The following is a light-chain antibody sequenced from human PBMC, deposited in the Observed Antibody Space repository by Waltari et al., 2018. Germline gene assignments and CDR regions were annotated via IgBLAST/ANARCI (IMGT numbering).Light chain of an antibody. CDR3: QQRSNSFA. CDR1: QSVSSY. V-gene: IGKV3-11*01. CDR2: DAS. Sequence: EIVLTQSPATLSLSPGERATLSCRASQSVSSYLAWHQQKPGQAPRLLIYDASTRAAGIPARFSGSGSVTEFTLTISSLEPEDFAVYYCQQRSNSFAFGPGTRVDIK. J-gene: IGKJ3*01.